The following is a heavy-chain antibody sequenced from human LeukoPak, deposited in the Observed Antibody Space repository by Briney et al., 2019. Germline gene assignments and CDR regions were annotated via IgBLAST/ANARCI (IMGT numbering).Heavy chain of an antibody. Sequence: ETLSLTCTVSGGSISSYYWSWIRQPPGKGLEWIGYIYYSGSTNYNPSLKSRVTISVDTSKNQFSLRLSSVTAADTAVYYCARVTGYVMEDYFDYWGQGTLVTVSS. V-gene: IGHV4-59*01. CDR2: IYYSGST. J-gene: IGHJ4*02. CDR3: ARVTGYVMEDYFDY. D-gene: IGHD6-13*01. CDR1: GGSISSYY.